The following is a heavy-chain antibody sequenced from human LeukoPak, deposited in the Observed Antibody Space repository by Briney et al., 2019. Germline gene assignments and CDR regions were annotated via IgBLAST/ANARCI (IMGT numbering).Heavy chain of an antibody. Sequence: GGSLRLSCAASGFTFSSYGMHWVRQAPGKGLEWVAFIRYDGSNKYYADSVKGRFTISRDNSKNTLYLQMNSLRAEDTAVYYCAKDRAVAGPLVPYMDVWGKGTTVTISS. CDR1: GFTFSSYG. CDR3: AKDRAVAGPLVPYMDV. J-gene: IGHJ6*03. V-gene: IGHV3-30*02. D-gene: IGHD6-19*01. CDR2: IRYDGSNK.